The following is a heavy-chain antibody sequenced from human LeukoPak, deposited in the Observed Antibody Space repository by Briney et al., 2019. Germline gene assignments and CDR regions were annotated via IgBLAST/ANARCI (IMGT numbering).Heavy chain of an antibody. Sequence: PGRSLRLSCAASGFSVSNYGIHWVRQAPGMGLEWVAVVWFDGNTKFYADSVKGRFNISRDNSKNTVYLQMNSLRAEDTAVYYCARYQASGYYYYDGMDVWGQGTTVTVSS. CDR2: VWFDGNTK. CDR1: GFSVSNYG. V-gene: IGHV3-33*01. J-gene: IGHJ6*02. D-gene: IGHD6-25*01. CDR3: ARYQASGYYYYDGMDV.